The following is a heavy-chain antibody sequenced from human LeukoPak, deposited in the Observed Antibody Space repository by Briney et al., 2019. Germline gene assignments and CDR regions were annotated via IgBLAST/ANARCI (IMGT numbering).Heavy chain of an antibody. Sequence: GGSLRLSCAAAGFTVRDNYMSWVRQAPGKGQEWVSVLSSDGNTRYADSVRGRFTISRDDSKNTLFLQMNTLRGEDTAVYYCARDPTSNRGVFGRYFDLWGRGTLVTVSS. CDR1: GFTVRDNY. J-gene: IGHJ2*01. D-gene: IGHD3-10*01. CDR3: ARDPTSNRGVFGRYFDL. V-gene: IGHV3-53*01. CDR2: LSSDGNT.